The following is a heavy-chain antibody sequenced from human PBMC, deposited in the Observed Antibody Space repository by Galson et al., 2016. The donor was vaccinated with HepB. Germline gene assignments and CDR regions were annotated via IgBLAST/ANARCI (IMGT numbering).Heavy chain of an antibody. D-gene: IGHD1-26*01. Sequence: SVKVSCKASGYTFTSYAINWVRQAPGQGLEWMGWIHTRTGSPSYAQGFTGRYVFSLDTSVSTAYLEINRLKAEDTGVYYCARLVAADASVEASDVGGQGTLVTVSS. CDR3: ARLVAADASVEASDV. CDR1: GYTFTSYA. V-gene: IGHV7-4-1*02. J-gene: IGHJ3*01. CDR2: IHTRTGSP.